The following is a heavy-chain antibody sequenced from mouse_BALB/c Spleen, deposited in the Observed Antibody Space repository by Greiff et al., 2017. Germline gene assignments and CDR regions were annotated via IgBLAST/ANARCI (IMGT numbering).Heavy chain of an antibody. J-gene: IGHJ4*01. CDR2: IDPENGNT. CDR1: GFNIKDYY. D-gene: IGHD1-1*01. V-gene: IGHV14-1*02. Sequence: DVKLVESGAELVRPGALVKLSCKASGFNIKDYYMHWVKQRPEQGLEWIGWIDPENGNTIYDPKFQGKASITADISSNTAYLQLSSLTSEDTAVYYCAGLTTYYAMDYWGQGTSVTVSS. CDR3: AGLTTYYAMDY.